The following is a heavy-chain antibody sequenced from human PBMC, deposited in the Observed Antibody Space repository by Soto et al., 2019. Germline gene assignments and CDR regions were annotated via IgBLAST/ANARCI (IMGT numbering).Heavy chain of an antibody. Sequence: QVHLQESGPGLVKPSETLSLTCAVSGVSINIPYWWTWVRQPPGKGLEWIGDVYHDGGTNYNPSLNSRVTISLDKSKNQISRALTSVTASYTAIYYCAYSPGWYLLDIWGQGRMITVSS. CDR3: AYSPGWYLLDI. CDR2: VYHDGGT. D-gene: IGHD6-19*01. CDR1: GVSINIPYW. V-gene: IGHV4-4*02. J-gene: IGHJ3*02.